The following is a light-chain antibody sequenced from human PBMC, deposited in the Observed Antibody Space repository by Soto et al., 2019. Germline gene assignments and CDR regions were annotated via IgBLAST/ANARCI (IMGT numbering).Light chain of an antibody. CDR3: AAWDDSLHAVV. J-gene: IGLJ2*01. CDR2: SND. Sequence: QSVLTQPPSASGTPGQRVTISCSGSSSNIGSNTVNWYQQLPGTAPKLLISSNDQRPSGVPDRFSGSKSGTSASLAISGLQSDDESDYYCAAWDDSLHAVVFGGGTKLTV. V-gene: IGLV1-44*01. CDR1: SSNIGSNT.